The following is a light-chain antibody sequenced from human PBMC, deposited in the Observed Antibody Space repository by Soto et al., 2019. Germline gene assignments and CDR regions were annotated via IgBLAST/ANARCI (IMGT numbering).Light chain of an antibody. CDR3: QQRSNWPRT. V-gene: IGKV3-11*01. CDR2: DAS. Sequence: EIVLTQSPAALSLSPGDTATLSCGASQSINYYLAWYQQKPGQAPRLLIYDASSRATGIPARFSGSGSGTDFTLTIGSLEPEDFAVYYCQQRSNWPRTFGQGTKVEIK. CDR1: QSINYY. J-gene: IGKJ2*01.